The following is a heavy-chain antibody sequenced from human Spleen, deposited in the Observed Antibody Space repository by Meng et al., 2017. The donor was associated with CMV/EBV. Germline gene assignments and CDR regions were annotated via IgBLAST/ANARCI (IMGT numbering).Heavy chain of an antibody. V-gene: IGHV3-43*01. CDR2: ISWDGVST. CDR3: AKGGVVVPAAIRDYYYYGMDV. Sequence: GESLKISCAASGFTFDDYTMHWVRQAPGKGLEWVSLISWDGVSTYYADSVKGRFTISRDNSKNTLYLQMNSLRAEDTAVYYCAKGGVVVPAAIRDYYYYGMDVWGQGTTVTVSS. J-gene: IGHJ6*02. CDR1: GFTFDDYT. D-gene: IGHD2-2*02.